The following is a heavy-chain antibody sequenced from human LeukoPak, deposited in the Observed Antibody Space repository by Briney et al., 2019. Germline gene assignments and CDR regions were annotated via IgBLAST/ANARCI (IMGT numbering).Heavy chain of an antibody. D-gene: IGHD1-1*01. Sequence: ASVKVSCKASGYTFTGYYMHWVRQAPGQGLEWMGWINPNSGGTNYAQKFQGRVTMTRDTSISTAYMELSSLRSEDTAVYYCARWLGTTGTTMGFDYWGQGTLVTVSS. CDR2: INPNSGGT. V-gene: IGHV1-2*02. J-gene: IGHJ4*02. CDR3: ARWLGTTGTTMGFDY. CDR1: GYTFTGYY.